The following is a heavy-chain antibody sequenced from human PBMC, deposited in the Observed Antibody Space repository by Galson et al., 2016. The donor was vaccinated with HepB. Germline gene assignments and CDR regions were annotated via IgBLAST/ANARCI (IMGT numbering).Heavy chain of an antibody. CDR3: ARRDTAMVHDY. CDR2: ISPYNGNT. D-gene: IGHD5-18*01. J-gene: IGHJ4*02. Sequence: SVKVSCKASGYTFSSYGINWLRQAPGQGLEWMGWISPYNGNTRYAQKLQGRVTVTTDTSTSTAYMELRSLRSEDTAVYYCARRDTAMVHDYWGQGTLVTVSS. CDR1: GYTFSSYG. V-gene: IGHV1-18*04.